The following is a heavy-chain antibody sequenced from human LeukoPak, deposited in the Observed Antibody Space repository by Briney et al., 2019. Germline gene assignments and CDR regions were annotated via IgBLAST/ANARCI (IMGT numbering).Heavy chain of an antibody. D-gene: IGHD3-10*01. CDR2: IYYSGST. CDR3: ARHDRLLWFGGT. J-gene: IGHJ5*02. CDR1: GGSISSYY. V-gene: IGHV4-59*08. Sequence: SETLSLTCTVSGGSISSYYWSWIRQPPGKGLEWIGYIYYSGSTNYNPSLKSRVTISIDTSKNQFSLKLSSVTAADTAVYYCARHDRLLWFGGTWGQGTLVTVSS.